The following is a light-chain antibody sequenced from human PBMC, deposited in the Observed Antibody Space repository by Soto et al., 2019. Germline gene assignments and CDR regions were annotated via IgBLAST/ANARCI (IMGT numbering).Light chain of an antibody. J-gene: IGLJ2*01. Sequence: QYALTQPASVSGSPGQSITISCTGTSSDVGDYNYVSWYLQHPGKAPKLIIYGVTNRPSGISNRFSGSKSGNTASLTISGLQAEDEADYYCSSYTGTNTLVFGGGTKLTVL. CDR3: SSYTGTNTLV. CDR1: SSDVGDYNY. V-gene: IGLV2-14*01. CDR2: GVT.